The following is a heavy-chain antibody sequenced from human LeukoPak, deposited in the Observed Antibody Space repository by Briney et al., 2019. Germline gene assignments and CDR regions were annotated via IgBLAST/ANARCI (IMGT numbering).Heavy chain of an antibody. J-gene: IGHJ3*02. Sequence: PGGSLRLSCAASGFTVSSNYMSWVRQAPGKGLEWVSVIYSGGSTYYADSVKGRFTISRDNSKNTLYLRMNSLRAEDTAVYYCARISIGYYAFDIWGQGTMVTVSS. CDR1: GFTVSSNY. V-gene: IGHV3-53*01. CDR2: IYSGGST. CDR3: ARISIGYYAFDI. D-gene: IGHD2-2*03.